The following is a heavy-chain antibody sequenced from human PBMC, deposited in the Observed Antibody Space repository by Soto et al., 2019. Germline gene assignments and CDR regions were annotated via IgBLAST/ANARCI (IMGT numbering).Heavy chain of an antibody. D-gene: IGHD1-26*01. J-gene: IGHJ6*02. Sequence: LKISCQGSGYSFTTYWISWVRQMPGKGLEWMGKIDPGDSSTNYSPSFRGHITISVDRSINTAHLQFSSLKAADTAVYYCARLEKWYYNYYGLDVWGQGTMVTVSS. CDR3: ARLEKWYYNYYGLDV. V-gene: IGHV5-10-1*01. CDR2: IDPGDSST. CDR1: GYSFTTYW.